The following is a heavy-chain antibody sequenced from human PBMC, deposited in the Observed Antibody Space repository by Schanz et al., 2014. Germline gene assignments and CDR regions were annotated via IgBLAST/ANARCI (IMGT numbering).Heavy chain of an antibody. CDR1: GGTFSSST. Sequence: QVQLVQSGAEVKKPGASVKVSCKASGGTFSSSTLTWVRQAPGQGLEWMGIINPSGGSTSYAQKFQGRVTVTRDTSTSTVNMELSSLRSEDTAVYYCARGGFFDSTSFDSWGQGTLVTVSS. V-gene: IGHV1-46*03. CDR2: INPSGGST. J-gene: IGHJ4*02. CDR3: ARGGFFDSTSFDS. D-gene: IGHD2-2*01.